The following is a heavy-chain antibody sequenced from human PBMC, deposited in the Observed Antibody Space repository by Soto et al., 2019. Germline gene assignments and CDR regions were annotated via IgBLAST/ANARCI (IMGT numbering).Heavy chain of an antibody. CDR3: ASDSGSYSRGLDY. D-gene: IGHD1-26*01. CDR2: IRNKANSYNT. V-gene: IGHV3-72*01. CDR1: GFTFSDHY. Sequence: EVQLVESGGGLVQPGGSLRLSCAASGFTFSDHYMEWVRQAPGKGLEWVGRIRNKANSYNTEYAASVKGRFTISRDDSRNSLYLQMNSRKTDDTAVFYCASDSGSYSRGLDYWGQGTPVIVSS. J-gene: IGHJ4*02.